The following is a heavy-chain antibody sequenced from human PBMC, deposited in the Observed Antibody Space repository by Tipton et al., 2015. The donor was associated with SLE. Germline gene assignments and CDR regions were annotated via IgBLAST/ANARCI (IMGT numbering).Heavy chain of an antibody. V-gene: IGHV3-23*01. CDR1: GFTFSSYA. CDR3: AKDLSASDFWSGYYTLDYYYYMDV. Sequence: SLRLSCAASGFTFSSYAMSWVRQAPGKGLEWVSAISGSGGSTYYADSVKGRFTISRDNSKNTLYLQMNSLRAEDTAVYYCAKDLSASDFWSGYYTLDYYYYMDVWGKGTTVTVSS. D-gene: IGHD3-3*01. CDR2: ISGSGGST. J-gene: IGHJ6*03.